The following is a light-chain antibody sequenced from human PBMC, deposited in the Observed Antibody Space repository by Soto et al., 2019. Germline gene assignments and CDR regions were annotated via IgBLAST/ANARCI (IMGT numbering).Light chain of an antibody. CDR2: GAS. CDR1: QSVNSD. CDR3: QQYNNWPPYT. V-gene: IGKV3-15*01. J-gene: IGKJ2*01. Sequence: EIVLTQSPATLSVSPGNRATLSCRASQSVNSDLAWYQQEPGQAPRLLIYGASTRATGTPTRFSGSGSGTEFTLTISSLQSEDFAVYFCQQYNNWPPYTFGQGTKVDIK.